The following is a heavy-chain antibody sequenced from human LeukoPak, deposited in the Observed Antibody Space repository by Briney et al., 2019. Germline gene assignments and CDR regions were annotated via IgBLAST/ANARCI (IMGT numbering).Heavy chain of an antibody. Sequence: PGGSLRLSCAASGFTFSSYGMSRVRQAPAKGLEWVSAISCSGGSTYYAASLKGRFTISIDNSKNTVYLQINSRRADDTAVYYCAEDLDKKGSYPADAFDIWGQETMVTVSS. CDR1: GFTFSSYG. V-gene: IGHV3-23*01. D-gene: IGHD1-26*01. CDR3: AEDLDKKGSYPADAFDI. J-gene: IGHJ3*02. CDR2: ISCSGGST.